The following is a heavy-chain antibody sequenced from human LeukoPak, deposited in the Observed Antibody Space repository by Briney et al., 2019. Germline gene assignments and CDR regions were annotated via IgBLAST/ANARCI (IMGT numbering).Heavy chain of an antibody. CDR3: AREFYYRMDV. CDR1: GFSFSDHS. V-gene: IGHV3-11*05. J-gene: IGHJ6*02. CDR2: ISGSSDSA. Sequence: GGSLRLSCAASGFSFSDHSMSWIRQAPGKGLEWVSFISGSSDSANYADSVKGRFTISRDNAKSSLYLQMNSLRAEDTAVHYCAREFYYRMDVWGQGTTVTVSS.